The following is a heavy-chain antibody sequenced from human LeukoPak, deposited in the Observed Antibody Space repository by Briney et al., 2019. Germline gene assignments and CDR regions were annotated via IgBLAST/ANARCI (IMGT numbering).Heavy chain of an antibody. CDR2: ISYDGSNK. CDR3: ARSLGFLEWLFNFDY. D-gene: IGHD3-3*01. J-gene: IGHJ4*02. CDR1: GFTFSSYA. V-gene: IGHV3-30-3*01. Sequence: SGGSLRLSCAASGFTFSSYAMHWVRQAPGKGLEWVAVISYDGSNKYYADSVKGRFTTSRDNSKNTLYLQMNSLRAEDTAVYYCARSLGFLEWLFNFDYWGQGTLVTVSS.